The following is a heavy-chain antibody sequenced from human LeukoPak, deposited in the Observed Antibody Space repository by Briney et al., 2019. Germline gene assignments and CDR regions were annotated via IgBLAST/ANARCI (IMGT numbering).Heavy chain of an antibody. Sequence: GGSLRLSCTASGFTSGFSFDDYGMNWVRQVPGKGLEWVAGISRNGGRTGYADSVKGQFTISRDNPRNSLHLQLDSLRVEDTAFYYCVKDSNYDFWSGYYKGFDHWGQGTLVSVSS. V-gene: IGHV3-20*04. D-gene: IGHD3-3*01. J-gene: IGHJ4*02. CDR3: VKDSNYDFWSGYYKGFDH. CDR1: GFSFDDYG. CDR2: ISRNGGRT.